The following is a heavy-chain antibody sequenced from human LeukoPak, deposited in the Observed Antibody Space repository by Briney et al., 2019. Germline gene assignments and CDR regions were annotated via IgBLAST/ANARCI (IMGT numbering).Heavy chain of an antibody. D-gene: IGHD3-3*01. V-gene: IGHV3-23*01. CDR3: ARAYYDFWSGYLGLFDY. CDR1: GFSFSSYA. J-gene: IGHJ4*02. CDR2: MSSSDDGR. Sequence: PGGSLRLSCATSGFSFSSYAMSWVRQAPGKGLEWVSAMSSSDDGRYYAASVRGRFNISRDNAKNSLYLQMNSLRAEDTAVYYCARAYYDFWSGYLGLFDYWGQGTLVTVSS.